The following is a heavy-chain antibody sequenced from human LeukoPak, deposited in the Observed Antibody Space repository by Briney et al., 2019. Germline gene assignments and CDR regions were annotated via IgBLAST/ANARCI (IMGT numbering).Heavy chain of an antibody. V-gene: IGHV3-30*04. D-gene: IGHD3-22*01. J-gene: IGHJ6*02. CDR3: AKAAIENYYYYYGMDV. CDR1: KFTFSSYA. CDR2: ISYDGSNK. Sequence: GGSLRLSCAVSKFTFSSYAMHWVRQAPGKGLEWVAVISYDGSNKYYADSVKGRFTISRDNSKNTLYLQMNSLRAEDTAVYYCAKAAIENYYYYYGMDVWGQGTTVTVSS.